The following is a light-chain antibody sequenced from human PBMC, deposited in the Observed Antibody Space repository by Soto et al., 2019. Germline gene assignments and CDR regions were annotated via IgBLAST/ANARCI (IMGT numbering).Light chain of an antibody. V-gene: IGKV3-15*01. J-gene: IGKJ4*01. CDR2: GAS. CDR1: RNINRK. Sequence: EIVMTQSQDTLSVSRGERATLSCRASRNINRKLAWYQQKPGQAPRLLISGASTRATGIPARFSGSGSGTEFTLTISSLQSEDFAVYYCQQYYDYPPLIFGGGTKVEIK. CDR3: QQYYDYPPLI.